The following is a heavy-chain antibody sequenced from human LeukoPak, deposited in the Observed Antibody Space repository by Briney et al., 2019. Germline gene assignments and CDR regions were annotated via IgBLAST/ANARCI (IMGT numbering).Heavy chain of an antibody. CDR3: ASRTGVY. CDR1: TFSLSSYW. V-gene: IGHV3-74*01. CDR2: INTDGSST. D-gene: IGHD1-14*01. J-gene: IGHJ4*02. Sequence: GGSLRLSCAASTFSLSSYWMHWVRQAPGKGLVWVSRINTDGSSTNYADSVKGRFTISRDNAMNTLYLHINNLRAEDTAVYYCASRTGVYWGQGTLVSVSS.